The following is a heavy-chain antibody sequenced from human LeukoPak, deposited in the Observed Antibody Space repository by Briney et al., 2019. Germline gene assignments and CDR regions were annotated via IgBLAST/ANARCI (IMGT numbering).Heavy chain of an antibody. V-gene: IGHV1-2*04. J-gene: IGHJ4*02. CDR3: ARDGRWLQYPFDY. CDR1: GYTFTGYY. CDR2: INPNSGGT. D-gene: IGHD5-24*01. Sequence: ASVKVSCKASGYTFTGYYMHWVRQAPGQGLEWMGWINPNSGGTNYAQKFQGWVTMTRDTSISTAYMELSRLRSDDTAVYYCARDGRWLQYPFDYWGQGTLVTVSS.